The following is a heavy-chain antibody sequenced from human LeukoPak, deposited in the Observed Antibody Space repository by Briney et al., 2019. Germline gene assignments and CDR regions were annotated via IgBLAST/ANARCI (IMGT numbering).Heavy chain of an antibody. D-gene: IGHD3-10*01. CDR3: ARSLQYNNNNYFYYGMDV. Sequence: SETLSLTCTVSGGSINNYYWSWLRQPPGKGLEWIGYIHYSGSTNYNPSLKSRVTISVDTSKNQFSLKLNSVTAADTAVYYCARSLQYNNNNYFYYGMDVWGQGTTVTVSS. CDR2: IHYSGST. V-gene: IGHV4-59*01. J-gene: IGHJ6*02. CDR1: GGSINNYY.